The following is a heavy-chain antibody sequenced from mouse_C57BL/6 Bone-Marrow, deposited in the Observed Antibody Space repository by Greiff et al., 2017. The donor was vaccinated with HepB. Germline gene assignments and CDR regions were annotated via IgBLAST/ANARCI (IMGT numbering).Heavy chain of an antibody. CDR1: GYTFTDYE. CDR3: TRGGLLRLTGSYYFDY. J-gene: IGHJ2*01. V-gene: IGHV1-15*01. CDR2: IDPETGGT. Sequence: QVQLQQSGAELVRPGASVTLSCKASGYTFTDYEMHWVKQTPVQGLEWIGAIDPETGGTAYNQKFKGKAILTADKSSSTAYMELRSLTSEDSAVYYCTRGGLLRLTGSYYFDYWGQGTTLTVSS. D-gene: IGHD1-2*01.